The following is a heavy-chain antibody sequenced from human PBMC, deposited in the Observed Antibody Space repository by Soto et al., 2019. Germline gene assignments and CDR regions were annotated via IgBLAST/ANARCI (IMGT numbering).Heavy chain of an antibody. J-gene: IGHJ2*01. CDR1: GFTFSSYS. V-gene: IGHV3-21*01. Sequence: EVQLVESGGGLVKPGGSLRLSCAASGFTFSSYSMNWVRQAPGKGLEWVTSISSSSSYIYYADSVKGRFTISRDNAKNSLYLQMNSLRAEDTAVYYCARDVRRTLYWYFDLWGRGTLVTVSS. CDR2: ISSSSSYI. D-gene: IGHD3-10*02. CDR3: ARDVRRTLYWYFDL.